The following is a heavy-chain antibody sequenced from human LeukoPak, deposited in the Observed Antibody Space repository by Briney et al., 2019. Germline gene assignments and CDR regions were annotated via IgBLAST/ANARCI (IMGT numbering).Heavy chain of an antibody. CDR2: ISYDGSNK. J-gene: IGHJ4*02. Sequence: PGRSLRLSCAASGFTFSSYGVHWVRQAPGKGLEWVAVISYDGSNKYYADSVKGRFTISRDNSKNTLYLQMNSLRAEDTAVYYCAIDLYGSGSYYNPTFDYWGQGTLVTVSS. CDR3: AIDLYGSGSYYNPTFDY. D-gene: IGHD3-10*01. V-gene: IGHV3-30*03. CDR1: GFTFSSYG.